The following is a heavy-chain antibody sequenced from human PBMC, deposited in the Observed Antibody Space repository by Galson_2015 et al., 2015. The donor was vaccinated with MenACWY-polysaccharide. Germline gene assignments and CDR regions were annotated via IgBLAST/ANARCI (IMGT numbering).Heavy chain of an antibody. Sequence: SVKVSCKASGYTFTSYGISWVRQAPGQGLEWKGWISAYNGNTNYAQKLQGRVTMTTDTSTSTAYMELRSLRSDDTAVYYCARDSVLQEYDFCIGYTNYYYYYMDIWVKGTTFTVSS. D-gene: IGHD3-3*01. J-gene: IGHJ6*03. CDR3: ARDSVLQEYDFCIGYTNYYYYYMDI. CDR1: GYTFTSYG. V-gene: IGHV1-18*01. CDR2: ISAYNGNT.